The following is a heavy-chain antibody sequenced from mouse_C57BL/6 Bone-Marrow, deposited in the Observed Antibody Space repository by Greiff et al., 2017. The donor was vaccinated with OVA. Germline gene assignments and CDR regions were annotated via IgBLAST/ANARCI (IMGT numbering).Heavy chain of an antibody. D-gene: IGHD1-1*01. CDR1: EYEFPSHD. CDR3: ARRLLRAGMDY. V-gene: IGHV5-2*03. Sequence: EVKVVESGGGLVQPGESLKLSCESNEYEFPSHDMSWVRKTPEKRLELVAAINSDGGSTYYPDTMERRFIISRDNTKKPLYLQMSSLRSEDTALYYCARRLLRAGMDYWGQGTSVTVSS. CDR2: INSDGGST. J-gene: IGHJ4*01.